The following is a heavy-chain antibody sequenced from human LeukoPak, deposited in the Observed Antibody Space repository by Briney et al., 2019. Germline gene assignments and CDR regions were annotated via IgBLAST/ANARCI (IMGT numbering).Heavy chain of an antibody. D-gene: IGHD3-9*01. CDR1: GYTFTSYG. Sequence: ASVKVSCKASGYTFTSYGISWVRQAPGQGLEWMGWISAYNGNTNYAQKLQGRVTMTTDTSTSTAYMELRSLRSDDTAVYYCARDLLGAPYDILTGYWGQGTLVTVSS. CDR3: ARDLLGAPYDILTGY. J-gene: IGHJ4*02. CDR2: ISAYNGNT. V-gene: IGHV1-18*01.